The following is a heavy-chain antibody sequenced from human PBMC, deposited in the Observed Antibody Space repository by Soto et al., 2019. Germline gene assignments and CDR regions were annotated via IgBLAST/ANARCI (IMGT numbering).Heavy chain of an antibody. J-gene: IGHJ6*02. D-gene: IGHD3-16*01. CDR2: IDTSGTT. CDR1: GGSISSYY. CDR3: ARGPRGYVYHHGMDA. Sequence: PETLSLTCTVSGGSISSYYVSWIRQSAGKGLEWIGRIDTSGTTNYNPSLKSRVTMSVDASKNHFSLNLSSVTAADTAVYYCARGPRGYVYHHGMDAWREGTPVAV. V-gene: IGHV4-4*07.